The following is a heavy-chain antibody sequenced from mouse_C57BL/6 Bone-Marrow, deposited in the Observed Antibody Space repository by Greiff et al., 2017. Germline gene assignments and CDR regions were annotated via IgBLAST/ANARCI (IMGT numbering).Heavy chain of an antibody. CDR3: ARSGDGYYWYFDV. Sequence: VQLQQSGAELAKPGASVKLSCKASGYTFTSYWMHWVKQRPGQGLEWIGYINPSSGYTKYNQKFKDKAKLTADKSSSTAYMQLSSLTYEDSAVYYCARSGDGYYWYFDVWGTGTTVTVSS. V-gene: IGHV1-7*01. J-gene: IGHJ1*03. CDR1: GYTFTSYW. CDR2: INPSSGYT. D-gene: IGHD2-3*01.